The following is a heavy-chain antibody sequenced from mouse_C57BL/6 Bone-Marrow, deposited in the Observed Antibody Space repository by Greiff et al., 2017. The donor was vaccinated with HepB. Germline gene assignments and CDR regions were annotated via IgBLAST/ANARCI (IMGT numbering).Heavy chain of an antibody. CDR1: GYTFTSYW. CDR3: AVPITTVVARYY. Sequence: QVQLQQPGAELVRPGTSVKLSCKASGYTFTSYWMHWVKQRPGQGLGWIGVIDPSDSYTNYNQKFKGKATLTVDTSSSTAYMQLSSLTSEDSAVYYCAVPITTVVARYYWGQGTTLTVSS. D-gene: IGHD1-1*01. CDR2: IDPSDSYT. J-gene: IGHJ2*01. V-gene: IGHV1-59*01.